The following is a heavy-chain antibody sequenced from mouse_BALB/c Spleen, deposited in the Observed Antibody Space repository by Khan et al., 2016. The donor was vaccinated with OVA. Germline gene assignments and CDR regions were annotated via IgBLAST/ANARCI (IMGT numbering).Heavy chain of an antibody. J-gene: IGHJ3*01. CDR1: GYTFTTYT. Sequence: VQLQQSGAELARPGASVKMSCKASGYTFTTYTIHWVKQRPGQGLEWIGYIIPSTDYTTYNQKFKDKATLTADKSSSTAYMQLSSLTSDDSAVYYCAEECAYYRCDGWFAYWGQGTLVTVSA. CDR3: AEECAYYRCDGWFAY. CDR2: IIPSTDYT. D-gene: IGHD2-14*01. V-gene: IGHV1-4*01.